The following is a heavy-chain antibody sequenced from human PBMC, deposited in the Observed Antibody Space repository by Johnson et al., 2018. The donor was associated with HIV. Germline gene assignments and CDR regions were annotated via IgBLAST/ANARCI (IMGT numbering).Heavy chain of an antibody. Sequence: VQLVESGGVVVQPGGSLRLSCAASGFTFDDYAMHWVRQAPGKGLEWVSVIFSGGSTYYADSVKDRFTISRDTSKNTLCLHMNSLRAGDKAVYYCARGSGSSIASRGAFDIWGQGTVVTVSS. CDR1: GFTFDDYA. V-gene: IGHV3-23*03. CDR3: ARGSGSSIASRGAFDI. D-gene: IGHD6-6*01. J-gene: IGHJ3*02. CDR2: IFSGGST.